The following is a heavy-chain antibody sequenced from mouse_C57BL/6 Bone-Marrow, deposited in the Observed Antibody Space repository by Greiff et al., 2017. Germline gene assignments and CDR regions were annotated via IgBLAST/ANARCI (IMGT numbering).Heavy chain of an antibody. CDR3: ARVYFRDYGPSYYAMNY. Sequence: EVHLVESGGGLVKPGGSLKLSCAASGFTFSSYAMSWVRQTPEKRLEWVATISDGGSYTYYPDNVKGRFTISRDNAKNNLYLQMSHLKSEDTAMYYCARVYFRDYGPSYYAMNYWGQGTSVTVSS. V-gene: IGHV5-4*01. CDR2: ISDGGSYT. CDR1: GFTFSSYA. D-gene: IGHD2-4*01. J-gene: IGHJ4*01.